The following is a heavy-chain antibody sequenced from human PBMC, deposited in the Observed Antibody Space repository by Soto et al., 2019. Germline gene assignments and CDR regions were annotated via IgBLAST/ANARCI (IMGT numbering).Heavy chain of an antibody. V-gene: IGHV3-23*01. Sequence: GGSLRLSCTASGFTVSNYAMSWVRQAQGKGLEWVSTFSSGGGGTYYADSVKGRFTISRDNSKNTLSLQMNSLRAEDTAVYYCTKANRYCSGANCFTFDYWGLGTLVTVSS. CDR3: TKANRYCSGANCFTFDY. CDR2: FSSGGGGT. CDR1: GFTVSNYA. J-gene: IGHJ4*02. D-gene: IGHD2-15*01.